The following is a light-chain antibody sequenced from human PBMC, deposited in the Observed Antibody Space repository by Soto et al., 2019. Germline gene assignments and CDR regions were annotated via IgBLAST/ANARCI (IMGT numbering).Light chain of an antibody. CDR2: GAS. CDR3: QQYNNWLST. CDR1: QSVSSN. J-gene: IGKJ4*01. Sequence: EIVMTQSPATLSVSPGERATLSCRASQSVSSNLAWYQQKPGQAPRLLIYGASTRATGIPARFSGSGSGTEFTLTISSLQSKDFAVYYCQQYNNWLSTFGGGTKVEIK. V-gene: IGKV3-15*01.